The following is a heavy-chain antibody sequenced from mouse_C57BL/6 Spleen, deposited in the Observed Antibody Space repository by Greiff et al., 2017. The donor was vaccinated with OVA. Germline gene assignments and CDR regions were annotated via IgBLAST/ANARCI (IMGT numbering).Heavy chain of an antibody. J-gene: IGHJ4*01. CDR3: ASDYYGSSYYYYAMDY. CDR1: GFTFSDYG. CDR2: ISSGSSTI. D-gene: IGHD1-1*01. Sequence: EVHLVESGGGLVKPGGSLKLSCAASGFTFSDYGMHWVRQAPEKGLEWVAYISSGSSTIYYADTVKGRFTISRDNAKNTLFLQMTSLRSEDTAMYYCASDYYGSSYYYYAMDYWGQGTSVTVSS. V-gene: IGHV5-17*01.